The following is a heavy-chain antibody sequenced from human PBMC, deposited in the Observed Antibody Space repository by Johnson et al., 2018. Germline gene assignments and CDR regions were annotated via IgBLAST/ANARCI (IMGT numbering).Heavy chain of an antibody. V-gene: IGHV3-30*18. CDR3: GKDPHRLVLMTYARMDA. CDR2: VSYDGNTK. Sequence: VQLVESGGGVVQPGRSLRLSCAASGFTFSSHGIHWVRQAPGKGLEWVAVVSYDGNTKHYGDAVKGRFTISRDNAKNTVYLKMNSLVTEDTATYYCGKDPHRLVLMTYARMDAWGLGTAVIVSS. J-gene: IGHJ6*02. CDR1: GFTFSSHG. D-gene: IGHD2-8*01.